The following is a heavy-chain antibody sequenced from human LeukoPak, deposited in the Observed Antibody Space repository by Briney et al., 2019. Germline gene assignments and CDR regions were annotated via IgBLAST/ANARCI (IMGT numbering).Heavy chain of an antibody. J-gene: IGHJ4*02. Sequence: SETLSLTCAIYGGSFSAYYWNWIRQPPGKGLEWIGEINHSGSTNYNPSLKSRVTISVDTSKNQFSLNLNSVTAADTAVYYCARRPPSYSDNSGTYYLGGFDYWGQGTLVTVSS. D-gene: IGHD3-10*01. CDR2: INHSGST. V-gene: IGHV4-34*01. CDR1: GGSFSAYY. CDR3: ARRPPSYSDNSGTYYLGGFDY.